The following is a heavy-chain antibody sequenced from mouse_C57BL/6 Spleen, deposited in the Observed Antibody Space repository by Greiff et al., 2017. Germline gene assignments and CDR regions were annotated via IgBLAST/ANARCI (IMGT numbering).Heavy chain of an antibody. CDR1: GFSLSTSGMG. J-gene: IGHJ4*01. CDR3: PRRVESYSNYYSYYAMDY. V-gene: IGHV8-12*01. CDR2: IYWDDDK. Sequence: QVTLKVCGPGILQSSPTLSLTCSFSGFSLSTSGMGVSWIRQPSGKGLEWLAHIYWDDDKRYNPSLKSRLTISKDTSRNQVFLNVTSVDTADTATYYCPRRVESYSNYYSYYAMDYWGKGTSVTVSS. D-gene: IGHD2-5*01.